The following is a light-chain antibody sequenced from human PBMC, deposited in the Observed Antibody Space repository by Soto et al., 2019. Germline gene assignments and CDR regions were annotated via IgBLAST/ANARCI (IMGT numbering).Light chain of an antibody. CDR1: QSLLHSNGYNY. J-gene: IGKJ2*01. CDR2: LGS. CDR3: MQVLQTPYT. V-gene: IGKV2-28*01. Sequence: DIVMTQSPLSLPVTPGEPASISCRSSQSLLHSNGYNYLDWYLQKPGQSPQLLIYLGSNRASGVPDRFSGSGSGTDFTLKISRVEAEDVGVYYCMQVLQTPYTFGQGTKLRSN.